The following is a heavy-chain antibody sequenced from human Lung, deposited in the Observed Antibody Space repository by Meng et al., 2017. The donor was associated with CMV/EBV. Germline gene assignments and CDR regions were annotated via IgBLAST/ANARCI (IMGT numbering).Heavy chain of an antibody. CDR2: ISYDGSNK. D-gene: IGHD5-18*01. Sequence: GGSXRLXCAASGFTFTTYAMHWVRQAPGKGLEWVAVISYDGSNKYYADSVKGRFTISRDNSKNTLYLQMNSLRTVDTAVYSCARGEQLWLPLDVWGQGTTVTVSS. CDR1: GFTFTTYA. CDR3: ARGEQLWLPLDV. J-gene: IGHJ6*02. V-gene: IGHV3-30*04.